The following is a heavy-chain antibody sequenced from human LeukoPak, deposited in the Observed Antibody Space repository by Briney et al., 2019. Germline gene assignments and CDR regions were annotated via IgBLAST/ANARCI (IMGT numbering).Heavy chain of an antibody. CDR3: ARIGGGVYSSSWYTHDY. J-gene: IGHJ4*02. CDR1: GGSFSGYY. D-gene: IGHD6-13*01. V-gene: IGHV4-34*01. Sequence: ASETLSLTCAVYGGSFSGYYWRWNRQPPGKGLEWIGEINHSGRTNYNPSLKSRVTISVDTSKNEFSLKLSSVTAADTAVYYCARIGGGVYSSSWYTHDYWGQGTLVTVSS. CDR2: INHSGRT.